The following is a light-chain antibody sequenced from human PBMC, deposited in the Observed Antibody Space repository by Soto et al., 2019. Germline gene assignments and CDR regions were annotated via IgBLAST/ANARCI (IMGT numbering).Light chain of an antibody. J-gene: IGLJ3*02. V-gene: IGLV2-14*01. CDR2: EVT. CDR3: TSYTTGRIWV. Sequence: QSALTQPASVSGSPGQSITISCTGSSGDVGHYNYVSWYQQHPGKAPKLIIYEVTNRPSGVSNRFSGSKSGNTASPIISGLQAEDEADYYCTSYTTGRIWVCGGGTQLTVL. CDR1: SGDVGHYNY.